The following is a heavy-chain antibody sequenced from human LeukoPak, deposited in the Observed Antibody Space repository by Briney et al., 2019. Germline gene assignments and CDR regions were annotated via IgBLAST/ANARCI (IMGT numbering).Heavy chain of an antibody. CDR1: GGTFSSYA. CDR2: IIPIFGTA. Sequence: SVKVSCKASGGTFSSYAISWVRQAPGQGLEWMGGIIPIFGTANYAQKFQGRVTITADGSTSTAYMELSSLRSEDTAVYYCARQYCSGGSCYLGAVFDYWGQGTLVTVSS. CDR3: ARQYCSGGSCYLGAVFDY. J-gene: IGHJ4*02. V-gene: IGHV1-69*13. D-gene: IGHD2-15*01.